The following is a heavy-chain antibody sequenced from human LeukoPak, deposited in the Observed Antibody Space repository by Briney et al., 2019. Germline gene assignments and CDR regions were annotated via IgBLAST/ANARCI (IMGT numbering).Heavy chain of an antibody. CDR3: AKDTGPIAVAGELFDY. J-gene: IGHJ4*02. V-gene: IGHV3-23*01. CDR1: GFTFSSYA. D-gene: IGHD6-19*01. CDR2: ISGSGGST. Sequence: GGSLRLSCAASGFTFSSYAMSWVRQAPGKGLDWVSAISGSGGSTYYADSVKGRFTISRDNSKNTLYLQMNSLRAEDTAVYYCAKDTGPIAVAGELFDYWGQGTLVTVSS.